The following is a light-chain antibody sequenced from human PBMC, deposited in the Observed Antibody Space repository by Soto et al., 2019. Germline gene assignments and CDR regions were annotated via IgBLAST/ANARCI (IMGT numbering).Light chain of an antibody. V-gene: IGKV1-27*01. CDR1: QDISDY. CDR2: AAS. Sequence: DIQMTQSPSSLSASVGDRVTITCRASQDISDYLAWYQQKPGQVPKLLISAASTLQSGVPSRFRGSASGTDFTLTITGLQPDDFATYYCQQLWTYPLTFGGGTKVEI. J-gene: IGKJ4*01. CDR3: QQLWTYPLT.